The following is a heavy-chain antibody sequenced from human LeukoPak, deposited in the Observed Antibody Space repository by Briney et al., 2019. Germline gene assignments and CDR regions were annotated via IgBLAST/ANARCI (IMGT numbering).Heavy chain of an antibody. CDR3: ARDGRIAPGDVRILDS. J-gene: IGHJ4*02. Sequence: GSLRLSCAASGLTSSDYGMHWVRQAPGKGLVWVSRIISDGSSTNYADSVKGRFTISRDNAKNTLHLQMNSLRAEDTAVYYCARDGRIAPGDVRILDSWGQGTLVTVAS. CDR2: IISDGSST. V-gene: IGHV3-74*01. CDR1: GLTSSDYG. D-gene: IGHD6-13*01.